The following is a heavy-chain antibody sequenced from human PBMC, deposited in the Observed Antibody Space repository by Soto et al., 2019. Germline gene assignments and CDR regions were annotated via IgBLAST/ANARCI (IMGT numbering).Heavy chain of an antibody. Sequence: AGGSLRLSCAASGFIFSTYSIHWVRRAPGKGLEWVAVISYDGTNIYYADSVKGRFTISRDNSKNTLFLQMNSLRPEDTAVYYCARVYSSLDYGIDYWGQGTLVTVSS. CDR2: ISYDGTNI. CDR1: GFIFSTYS. V-gene: IGHV3-30-3*01. J-gene: IGHJ4*02. CDR3: ARVYSSLDYGIDY. D-gene: IGHD6-6*01.